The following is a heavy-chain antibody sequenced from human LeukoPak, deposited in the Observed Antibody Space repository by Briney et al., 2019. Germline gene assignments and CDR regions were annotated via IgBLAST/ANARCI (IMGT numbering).Heavy chain of an antibody. CDR1: GGSISSYY. V-gene: IGHV4-59*01. Sequence: SETLSLTGTVSGGSISSYYWSWIRQPPGKGLEWIGYIYYSGSTNYNPSLKSRVTISVDTSKNQFSLKLSSVTAADTAVYYCARGDRAFDYWGQGTLVTVSS. CDR2: IYYSGST. CDR3: ARGDRAFDY. J-gene: IGHJ4*02.